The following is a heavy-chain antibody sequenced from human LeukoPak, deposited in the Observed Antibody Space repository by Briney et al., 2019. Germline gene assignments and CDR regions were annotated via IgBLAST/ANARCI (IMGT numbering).Heavy chain of an antibody. Sequence: SETLSLTCAVYGGSFSGYYWSWIRQPPGKGLEWIGEINHSGSTNYNPSLKSRVTISVDTSKNQFSLKLSSVTAADTAVYYCRARGYYSNYNYYYYGMDVWGQGTTVTVSS. CDR2: INHSGST. J-gene: IGHJ6*02. D-gene: IGHD4-11*01. CDR3: ARGYYSNYNYYYYGMDV. CDR1: GGSFSGYY. V-gene: IGHV4-34*01.